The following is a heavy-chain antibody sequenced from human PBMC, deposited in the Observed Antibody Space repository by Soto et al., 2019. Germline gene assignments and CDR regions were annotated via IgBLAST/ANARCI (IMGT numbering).Heavy chain of an antibody. V-gene: IGHV1-8*01. D-gene: IGHD3-3*01. CDR3: ARVRGSYYDFWSGYYKKNWFDP. J-gene: IGHJ5*02. CDR1: GYTFTSYD. Sequence: GASVKVSCKASGYTFTSYDINWVRQATGQGLEWMGWMNPNSGNTGYAQKFQGRVTMTRNTSISTAYMELSSLRSEDTAVYYCARVRGSYYDFWSGYYKKNWFDPWGQGTLVTVSS. CDR2: MNPNSGNT.